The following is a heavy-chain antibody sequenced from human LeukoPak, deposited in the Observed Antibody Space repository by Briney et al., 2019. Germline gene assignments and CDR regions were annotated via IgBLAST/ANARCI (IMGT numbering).Heavy chain of an antibody. CDR1: GFIFSNYA. J-gene: IGHJ6*02. CDR3: AKDGTYCSSTSCPGAYYYYYGMDV. Sequence: GGSLRLSCAASGFIFSNYAMSWVRQAPGKGLEWVSAISGSGGSTYYADSVKGRFTISRDNSKNTLYLQMNSLRAEDTAVYYCAKDGTYCSSTSCPGAYYYYYGMDVWGQGTTVTVSS. V-gene: IGHV3-23*01. CDR2: ISGSGGST. D-gene: IGHD2-2*01.